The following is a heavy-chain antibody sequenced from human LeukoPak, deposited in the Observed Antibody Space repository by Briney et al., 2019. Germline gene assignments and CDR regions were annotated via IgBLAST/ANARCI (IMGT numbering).Heavy chain of an antibody. J-gene: IGHJ4*02. D-gene: IGHD2-2*01. CDR3: ARGGPAAMDLDYFDY. V-gene: IGHV1-69*01. CDR1: GGTFSSYA. CDR2: IIPIFGTA. Sequence: GSSVKVSCKASGGTFSSYAISWVRQAPGQGLERMGGIIPIFGTANYAQKFQGRVTITADESTSTAYMELSSLRSEDTAVYYCARGGPAAMDLDYFDYWGQGTLVTVSS.